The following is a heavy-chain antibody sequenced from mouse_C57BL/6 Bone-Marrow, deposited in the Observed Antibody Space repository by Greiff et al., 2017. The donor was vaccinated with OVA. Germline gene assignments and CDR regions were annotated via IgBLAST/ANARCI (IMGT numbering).Heavy chain of an antibody. Sequence: VQLQQSGAELARPGASVKMSCKASGYTFTSYTLHWVKQRPGQGLEWIGYINPSSGYTKYNQKFKDKATLTADKSSSTAYMQLSSLTSEDSAVYYCARDYDGYFRFAYWGQGTLVTVSA. J-gene: IGHJ3*01. CDR3: ARDYDGYFRFAY. D-gene: IGHD2-3*01. CDR2: INPSSGYT. CDR1: GYTFTSYT. V-gene: IGHV1-4*01.